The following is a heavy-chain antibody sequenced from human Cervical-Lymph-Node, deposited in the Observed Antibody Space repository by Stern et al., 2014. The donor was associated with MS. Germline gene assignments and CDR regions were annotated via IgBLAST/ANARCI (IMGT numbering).Heavy chain of an antibody. V-gene: IGHV3-30*03. CDR1: GFTFSSYG. CDR2: ISYYENHK. Sequence: VQLVESGGAVVQPGRSLRLSCAASGFTFSSYGMHWVRQAPGKGLEWVTLISYYENHKYDAASGKGRFTISRDNSKNTLHLQMNSVTPDDTAIYYCARDYEDTSMLFDHWGQGTLVTVSS. D-gene: IGHD2-8*01. CDR3: ARDYEDTSMLFDH. J-gene: IGHJ4*02.